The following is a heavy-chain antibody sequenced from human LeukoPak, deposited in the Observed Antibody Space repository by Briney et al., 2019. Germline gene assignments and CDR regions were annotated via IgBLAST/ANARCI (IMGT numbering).Heavy chain of an antibody. J-gene: IGHJ4*02. CDR3: ATSLDAAMNT. Sequence: PGGSLRLSCEASGFTLSTYWMTWFRQAPGKGLEWRANIEHEGSDKYYAASVKGRFTIYRDNVRNPLYLQMNSLRAEDTAVYYCATSLDAAMNTGGQGILVTVSS. D-gene: IGHD5-18*01. CDR2: IEHEGSDK. V-gene: IGHV3-7*01. CDR1: GFTLSTYW.